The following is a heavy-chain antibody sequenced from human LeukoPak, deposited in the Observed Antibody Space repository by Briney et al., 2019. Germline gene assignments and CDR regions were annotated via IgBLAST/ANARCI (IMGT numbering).Heavy chain of an antibody. Sequence: GRSLRLSCAASGFTFSSYGMHWVRQAPGKGLEWVAVISYDGSNKYYADSVKGRSTISRDNSKNTLYLQMNSLRVEDTAVYHCAKRYSSSHIPWGMDVWGQGTTVTVSS. CDR3: AKRYSSSHIPWGMDV. V-gene: IGHV3-30*18. J-gene: IGHJ6*02. D-gene: IGHD6-13*01. CDR1: GFTFSSYG. CDR2: ISYDGSNK.